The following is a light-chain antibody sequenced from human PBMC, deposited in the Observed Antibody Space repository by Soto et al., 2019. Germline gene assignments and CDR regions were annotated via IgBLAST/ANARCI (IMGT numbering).Light chain of an antibody. V-gene: IGKV3-15*01. CDR1: QSVDTN. Sequence: DIVMTQSPATLSVSPGERATLSCRASQSVDTNLAWYQQKPGQAPRLLILGASTRATGIPARFSGSGSGTEFTLTISSLQFEDFAVYYCQQYNNWPHTFGGGTKVDIK. CDR3: QQYNNWPHT. CDR2: GAS. J-gene: IGKJ4*01.